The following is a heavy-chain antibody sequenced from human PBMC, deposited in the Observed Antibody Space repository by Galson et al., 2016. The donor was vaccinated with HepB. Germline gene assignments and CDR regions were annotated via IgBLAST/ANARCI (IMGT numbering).Heavy chain of an antibody. CDR1: GFTLSNAA. CDR3: AGDGSPGVVPTGRFDF. D-gene: IGHD1-1*01. Sequence: SLRLPCAASGFTLSNAAMHWVRQAPGKGLEWVAVIWYDGSNNNYVDYVKGRFTISRDNSKSMLYLQMNSRRDEDTAVYSCAGDGSPGVVPTGRFDFWAQGTLVTVSS. CDR2: IWYDGSNN. V-gene: IGHV3-33*01. J-gene: IGHJ4*02.